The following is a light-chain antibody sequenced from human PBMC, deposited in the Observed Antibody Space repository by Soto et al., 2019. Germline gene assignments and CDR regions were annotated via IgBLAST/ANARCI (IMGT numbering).Light chain of an antibody. CDR1: QSVSSGY. J-gene: IGKJ3*01. Sequence: EIVLTQSPNTQSLSPGETATLSCRASQSVSSGYLVWYQQKPGQAPRLLIYGASTRATGIPDRFSGSGSGTDFTLTISRLEPEHFAVYYCQQYGNSPPSVTFGPGTKVDIK. CDR2: GAS. CDR3: QQYGNSPPSVT. V-gene: IGKV3-20*01.